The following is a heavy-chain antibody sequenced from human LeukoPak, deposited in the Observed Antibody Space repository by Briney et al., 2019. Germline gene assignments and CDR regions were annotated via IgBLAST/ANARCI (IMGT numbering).Heavy chain of an antibody. V-gene: IGHV3-21*01. Sequence: GGSLRLSCAASGFTFSTYSMNWVRQAPGKGLEWVSSISSSSSYIFYADSVKGRFTISRDNAKNSLSLQMNNLRVEDRAVYYCARGEVVGTTTGVDYWGQGTLVTVSS. CDR3: ARGEVVGTTTGVDY. D-gene: IGHD1-26*01. CDR1: GFTFSTYS. CDR2: ISSSSSYI. J-gene: IGHJ4*02.